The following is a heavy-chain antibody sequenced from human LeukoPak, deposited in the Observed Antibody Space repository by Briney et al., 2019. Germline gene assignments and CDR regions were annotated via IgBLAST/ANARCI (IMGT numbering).Heavy chain of an antibody. CDR2: IYYSGST. CDR1: GGSISSYY. CDR3: ARVPNSGWYYFDY. V-gene: IGHV4-59*01. J-gene: IGHJ4*02. Sequence: SETLSLTCTVSGGSISSYYWSWIRQPPGKGLEWIGYIYYSGSTSYNPSLKSRVTISVGTSKNQFSLKLSSVTAADTAVYYCARVPNSGWYYFDYWGQGTLVTGSS. D-gene: IGHD6-19*01.